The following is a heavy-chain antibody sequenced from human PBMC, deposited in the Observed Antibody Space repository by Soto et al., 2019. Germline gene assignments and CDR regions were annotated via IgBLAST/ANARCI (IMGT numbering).Heavy chain of an antibody. CDR1: GYIFSNYG. V-gene: IGHV1-18*01. CDR3: ARGSSPVEFDH. D-gene: IGHD2-2*01. Sequence: AAGNVSCKASGYIFSNYGVNWVRQAPGQCLELMCWINCYNGNTNXSQSVQSRVXMTTDTSTTTAXMELRXLTSDDTAVYYCARGSSPVEFDHWCQGTLVTXSS. J-gene: IGHJ4*02. CDR2: INCYNGNT.